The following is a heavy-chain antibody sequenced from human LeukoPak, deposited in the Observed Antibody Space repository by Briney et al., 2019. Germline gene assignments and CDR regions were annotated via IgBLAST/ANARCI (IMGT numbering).Heavy chain of an antibody. CDR3: ARGGGITMVRGVIHLDY. CDR1: GGSISSSSYY. V-gene: IGHV4-39*07. D-gene: IGHD3-10*01. Sequence: SETLSLTCTVSGGSISSSSYYWGWIRQPPGKGLEWIGSIYYSGSTYYNPSLKSRVTISVDTSKNQFSLKLSSVTAADTAVYYCARGGGITMVRGVIHLDYWGQGTLVTVSS. J-gene: IGHJ4*02. CDR2: IYYSGST.